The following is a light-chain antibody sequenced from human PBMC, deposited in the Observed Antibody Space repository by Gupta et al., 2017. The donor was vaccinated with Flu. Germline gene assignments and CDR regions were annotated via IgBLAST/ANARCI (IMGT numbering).Light chain of an antibody. Sequence: DIQMTQSPATVAASVGDRVTITCRASQDVSRWLVWYQQKPGKAPNLLIVAASNLQSGVPSRFSGSGYGTDFTLTINSLQPEDVGIFYCRQVGRFPSTFGQGTRLEIK. J-gene: IGKJ5*01. V-gene: IGKV1-12*01. CDR1: QDVSRW. CDR3: RQVGRFPST. CDR2: AAS.